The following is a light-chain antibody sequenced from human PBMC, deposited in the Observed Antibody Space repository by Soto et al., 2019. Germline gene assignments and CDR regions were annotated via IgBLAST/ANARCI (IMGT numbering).Light chain of an antibody. V-gene: IGLV2-23*01. J-gene: IGLJ1*01. CDR2: EGS. CDR3: CSYAGSSTYV. CDR1: SSDVGTYNL. Sequence: QSVLTQPASVSGSPGQSITISCTGTSSDVGTYNLVSWYQHHPGKAPKLMIYEGSKRPSGVSNRFSGSKSGNTASLTISRLQADDEADYYCCSYAGSSTYVFGTGTKATVL.